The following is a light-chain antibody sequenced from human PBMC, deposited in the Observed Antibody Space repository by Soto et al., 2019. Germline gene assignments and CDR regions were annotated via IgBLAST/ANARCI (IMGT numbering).Light chain of an antibody. CDR1: QSVDGY. Sequence: EVGMSQSPGTLSVSLGESATLSCRASQSVDGYLAWYQQKPGQAPRLLIYGASTRATGVTARFRGGGSGTEITLTISSLQSEDSAVYYCQQYHKWPPITFGQGTRLEIK. J-gene: IGKJ5*01. V-gene: IGKV3-15*01. CDR3: QQYHKWPPIT. CDR2: GAS.